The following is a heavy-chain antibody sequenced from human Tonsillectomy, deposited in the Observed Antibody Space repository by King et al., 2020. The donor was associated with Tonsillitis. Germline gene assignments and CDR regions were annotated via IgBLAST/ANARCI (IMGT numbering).Heavy chain of an antibody. CDR2: IYTSXST. Sequence: QLQLQESGPGLVKPSQTLSLTXTVSXGXXSSXSYYXSWIRQPAGQGLEWIGRIYTSXSTNYNPSLKSRVTISVDTPKNQFSLKLSSVTAADTAVSYCARDAYSSGWYLGYWGQXTLVTVSS. V-gene: IGHV4-61*02. D-gene: IGHD6-19*01. J-gene: IGHJ4*02. CDR1: XGXXSSXSYY. CDR3: ARDAYSSGWYLGY.